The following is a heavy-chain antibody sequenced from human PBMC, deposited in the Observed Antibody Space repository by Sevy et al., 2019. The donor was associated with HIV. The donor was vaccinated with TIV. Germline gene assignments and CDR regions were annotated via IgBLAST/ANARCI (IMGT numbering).Heavy chain of an antibody. V-gene: IGHV3-11*06. CDR1: KFTFSDYY. Sequence: GGSLRLSCTASKFTFSDYYMSWIRQAPGKGLEWVSYISSSSTYTTYAYSVKGRFTISRDNAKNSLYLQWNSLRAEDTAVYYCARVRYNFGQKYFDYWGQGTLVTVSS. CDR3: ARVRYNFGQKYFDY. J-gene: IGHJ4*02. CDR2: ISSSSTYT. D-gene: IGHD5-18*01.